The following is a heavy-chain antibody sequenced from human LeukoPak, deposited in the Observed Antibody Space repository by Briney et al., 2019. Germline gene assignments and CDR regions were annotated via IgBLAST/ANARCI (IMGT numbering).Heavy chain of an antibody. CDR3: ATTGEYSSSFGLDY. CDR2: ISYSGST. CDR1: GGSISDYY. V-gene: IGHV4-59*08. J-gene: IGHJ4*02. Sequence: SETLSLTCSVSGGSISDYYWSCIRQPPGKGLEWIGCISYSGSTNYNPSLKSRVTISVDTSKNQFSLKLSSVTAADTAVYYCATTGEYSSSFGLDYWGQGTLVTVSS. D-gene: IGHD6-6*01.